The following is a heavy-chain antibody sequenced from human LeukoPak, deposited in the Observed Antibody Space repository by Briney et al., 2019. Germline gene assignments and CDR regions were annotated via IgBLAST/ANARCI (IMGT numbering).Heavy chain of an antibody. D-gene: IGHD4-11*01. CDR2: IYHSGST. CDR3: GRDTATVDV. Sequence: SQTLSLTCAVSGGSISSGGYSWSWIRQPPGRGLEWIGYIYHSGSTYYNPSLKSRVTISVDTSKNQFSLKLSSVTAADTAVYYCGRDTATVDVWGQGTTVTVSS. CDR1: GGSISSGGYS. J-gene: IGHJ6*02. V-gene: IGHV4-30-2*01.